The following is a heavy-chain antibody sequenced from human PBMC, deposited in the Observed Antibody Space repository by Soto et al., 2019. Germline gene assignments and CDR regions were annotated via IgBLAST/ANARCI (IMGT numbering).Heavy chain of an antibody. CDR1: GFTFSSYS. D-gene: IGHD3-3*01. V-gene: IGHV3-48*02. J-gene: IGHJ4*02. Sequence: EVQLVESGGGLVQPGGSLRLSCAASGFTFSSYSMNWVRQAPGKGLEWVSYISSSSSTIYYADSVKDRFTISRDNAKNSLYLQMNSLRDEDTAVYYCARGGPLRFLEWLLYLDYWGQGTLVTVSS. CDR2: ISSSSSTI. CDR3: ARGGPLRFLEWLLYLDY.